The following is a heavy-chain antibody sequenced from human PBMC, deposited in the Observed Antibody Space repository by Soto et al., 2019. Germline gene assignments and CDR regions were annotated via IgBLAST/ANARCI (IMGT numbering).Heavy chain of an antibody. V-gene: IGHV1-69*13. D-gene: IGHD3-9*01. CDR1: GGTFSSYA. CDR2: IIPIFGTA. Sequence: SVKVSCKASGGTFSSYAISWVRQAPGQGLEWMGGIIPIFGTANYAQKFQGRVTITADESTSTACMELSSLRSEDTAVYYCARALPDYDILTYTYYCYGMDVWGQGNTVTVSS. CDR3: ARALPDYDILTYTYYCYGMDV. J-gene: IGHJ6*01.